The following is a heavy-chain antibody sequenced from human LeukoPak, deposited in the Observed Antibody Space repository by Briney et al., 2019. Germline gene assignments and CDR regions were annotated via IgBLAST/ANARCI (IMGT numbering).Heavy chain of an antibody. V-gene: IGHV1-69*05. CDR1: GGTFSSYA. J-gene: IGHJ6*03. CDR2: IIPIFGTA. CDR3: ARAVVVPAAIPYYYKDV. Sequence: ASVKVSCKASGGTFSSYAISWVRQAPGQGLEWMGRIIPIFGTANYAQKFQGRVTITTDESTSTAYMELSSLRSEDTAVYYCARAVVVPAAIPYYYKDVWGKGTTVTVSS. D-gene: IGHD2-2*01.